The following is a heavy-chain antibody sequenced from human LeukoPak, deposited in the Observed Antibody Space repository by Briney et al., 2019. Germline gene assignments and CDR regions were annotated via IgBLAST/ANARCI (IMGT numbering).Heavy chain of an antibody. V-gene: IGHV4-59*08. CDR3: ARANKGVVY. D-gene: IGHD2/OR15-2a*01. CDR2: IYYSGST. Sequence: PSETLSLTCTVSGGSISSYYWSWIRQPPGKGLEWIGYIYYSGSTYYNPSLKSRVTISVDTSKNQFSLKLSSVTAADTAVYYCARANKGVVYWGQGTLVTVSS. J-gene: IGHJ4*02. CDR1: GGSISSYY.